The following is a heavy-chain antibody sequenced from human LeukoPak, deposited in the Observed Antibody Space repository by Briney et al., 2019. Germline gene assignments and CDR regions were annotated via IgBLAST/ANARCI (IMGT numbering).Heavy chain of an antibody. J-gene: IGHJ4*02. V-gene: IGHV3-23*01. CDR3: VKGRYSYDY. CDR2: ISGGDDDT. Sequence: GGSLRLSCTAFGFTFSNYAMSWVRQAPGKGLEWVSGISGGDDDTYYADSVKGRFTISRDNSKNTLNLQMNSLRVEDTAVYYCVKGRYSYDYWGQGTLVTVSS. CDR1: GFTFSNYA. D-gene: IGHD5-18*01.